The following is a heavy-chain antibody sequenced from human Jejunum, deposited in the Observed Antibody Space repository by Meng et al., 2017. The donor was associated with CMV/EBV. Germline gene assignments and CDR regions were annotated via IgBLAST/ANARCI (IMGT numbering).Heavy chain of an antibody. CDR3: ARDPRRSGYCSSATCPRR. CDR1: SDYA. CDR2: IDSSSSYI. J-gene: IGHJ4*02. V-gene: IGHV3-21*04. D-gene: IGHD2-2*01. Sequence: SDYAMNWVRQAPGKGLEWVSSIDSSSSYIFYADSVKGRFTISRDNAKNSLSLQMHSLRAEDTAVYYCARDPRRSGYCSSATCPRRWGQGTLGTVSS.